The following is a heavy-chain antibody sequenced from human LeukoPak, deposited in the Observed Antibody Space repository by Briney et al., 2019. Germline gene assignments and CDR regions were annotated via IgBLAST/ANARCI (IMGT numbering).Heavy chain of an antibody. CDR1: GFTFSSYS. D-gene: IGHD3-10*01. CDR2: ISSSSSYI. V-gene: IGHV3-21*01. J-gene: IGHJ6*04. Sequence: PGGSLRLSCAASGFTFSSYSMNWVRQAPGKGLEWVSSISSSSSYIYYADSVKGRFTISRDNAKNSLYLQMNSLRAEDTAVYYCARFRITKVRGVKDVWGKGTTVTVSS. CDR3: ARFRITKVRGVKDV.